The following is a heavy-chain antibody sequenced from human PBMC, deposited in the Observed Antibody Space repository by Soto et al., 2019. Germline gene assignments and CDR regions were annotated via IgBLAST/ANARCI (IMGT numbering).Heavy chain of an antibody. CDR3: ARKITIFGADYFDY. Sequence: SETLSLTCTVSGGSISSYYWSWIRQPPGKGLEWIGYIYYSGSTNYNPSLKSRVTISVDTSKNQFSLKLSSVTAADTAVYYCARKITIFGADYFDYWGQGTLVTFSS. J-gene: IGHJ4*02. CDR2: IYYSGST. CDR1: GGSISSYY. D-gene: IGHD3-3*01. V-gene: IGHV4-59*08.